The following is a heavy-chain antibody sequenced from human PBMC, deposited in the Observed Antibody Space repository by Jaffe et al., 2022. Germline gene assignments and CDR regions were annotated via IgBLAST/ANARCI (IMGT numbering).Heavy chain of an antibody. J-gene: IGHJ3*02. D-gene: IGHD4-17*01. Sequence: QVQLVQSGAEVKKPGSSVKVSCKASGGTFSSYAISWVRQAPGQGLEWMGGIIPIFGTANYAQKFQGRVTITADESTSTAYMELSSLRSEDTAVYYCAREPDDYGGGAGAFDIWGQGTMVTVSS. V-gene: IGHV1-69*01. CDR2: IIPIFGTA. CDR1: GGTFSSYA. CDR3: AREPDDYGGGAGAFDI.